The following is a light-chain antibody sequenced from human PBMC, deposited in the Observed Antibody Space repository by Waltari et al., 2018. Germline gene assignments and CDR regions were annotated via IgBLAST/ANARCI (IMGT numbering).Light chain of an antibody. CDR2: EGT. CDR1: SSDVGGYNR. CDR3: TSYTSSGTLL. J-gene: IGLJ2*01. V-gene: IGLV2-18*02. Sequence: QSALTQPPSVSGSPGQSVTISCTGTSSDVGGYNRVSWYQQPPGTPPKLMIYEGTSRPSGVPDRFSGSKSGNTASLTISGLQAEDEADYYCTSYTSSGTLLFGGGTKLTVV.